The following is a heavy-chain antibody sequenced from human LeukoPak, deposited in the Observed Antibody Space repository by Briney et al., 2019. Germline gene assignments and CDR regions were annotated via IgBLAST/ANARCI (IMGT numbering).Heavy chain of an antibody. CDR2: IHSADSNT. CDR1: GYSFTSYW. V-gene: IGHV5-51*01. D-gene: IGHD4-17*01. CDR3: AGARHGDYRWDY. J-gene: IGHJ4*02. Sequence: GESLKISCKGSGYSFTSYWIGWVRQMPGKGLEWMGIIHSADSNTKYSPSFQGQVTISADKSISTAYLQWSGLKASDTAMYYCAGARHGDYRWDYWGQGTLVTVSS.